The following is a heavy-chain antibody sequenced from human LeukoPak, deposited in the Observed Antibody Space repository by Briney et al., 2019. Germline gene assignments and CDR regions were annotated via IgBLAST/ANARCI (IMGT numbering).Heavy chain of an antibody. Sequence: PGGSLRLSCAASGFTFSSYSMNWVRQAPGKGLEWVSSISSTSIYRYYADSVKGRFTISRDNAKKSLYLQMNSLRAEDTAVYYCAKDLSLYDSSGYYLGIDAFDIWGQGTMVTVSS. D-gene: IGHD3-22*01. CDR3: AKDLSLYDSSGYYLGIDAFDI. J-gene: IGHJ3*02. CDR1: GFTFSSYS. V-gene: IGHV3-21*04. CDR2: ISSTSIYR.